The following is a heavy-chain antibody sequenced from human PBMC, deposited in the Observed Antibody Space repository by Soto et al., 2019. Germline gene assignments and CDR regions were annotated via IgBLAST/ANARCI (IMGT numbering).Heavy chain of an antibody. CDR2: ISAYNGNT. J-gene: IGHJ4*02. Sequence: ASVKVSCKASGYSFSSYGITWVLQAPGQGLEWMGWISAYNGNTNYAQNLQDRVTMTTDTSTSTAYMEVRRLRSDDTAVYYCARTDTIFGQVTRCEHWGQGTLVNVSS. CDR3: ARTDTIFGQVTRCEH. CDR1: GYSFSSYG. D-gene: IGHD3-3*01. V-gene: IGHV1-18*01.